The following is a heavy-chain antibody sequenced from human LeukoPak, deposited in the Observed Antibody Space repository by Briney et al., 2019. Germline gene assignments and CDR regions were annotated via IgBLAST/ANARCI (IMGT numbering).Heavy chain of an antibody. D-gene: IGHD3-10*01. CDR3: ARDLGDTMDY. V-gene: IGHV4-34*01. CDR2: INHSGST. J-gene: IGHJ4*02. Sequence: SETLSLTCAVYGGSFSGYYWSWICQPPGKGLEWIGEINHSGSTNYNPSLKSRVTISVDTSKNQFSLKLSSVTAADTAVYYCARDLGDTMDYWGQGTLVTVSS. CDR1: GGSFSGYY.